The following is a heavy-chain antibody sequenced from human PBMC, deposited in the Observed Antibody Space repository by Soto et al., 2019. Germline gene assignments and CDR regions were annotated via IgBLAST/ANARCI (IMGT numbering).Heavy chain of an antibody. V-gene: IGHV3-48*03. Sequence: EVQLVESGGGLVQPGGSLRLSCAASGFTFSSYEMNWVRQAPGKGLEWVSYISSSGSTIYYADSVKGRFTISRDNAKNSLYLQMNSLRAENTSVKYCARSSGWYLYYYCMDVWGQGTTVTVS. J-gene: IGHJ6*02. D-gene: IGHD6-19*01. CDR2: ISSSGSTI. CDR3: ARSSGWYLYYYCMDV. CDR1: GFTFSSYE.